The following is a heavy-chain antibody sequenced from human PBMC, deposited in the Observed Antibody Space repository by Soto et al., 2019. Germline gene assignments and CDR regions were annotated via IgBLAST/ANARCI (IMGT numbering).Heavy chain of an antibody. CDR1: GFTFSPYT. CDR2: IWFDGSNE. D-gene: IGHD6-6*01. V-gene: IGHV3-33*01. Sequence: QVQLVESGGGVVQPGRSLRLFCAASGFTFSPYTMHWVRQAPGKGLEWVAAIWFDGSNENYADSVKGRFTISRDNSKNTLYLQMSSLRAEDTAVFYCARPGQYPSASPENWHFDLWGRGTLVTVSS. CDR3: ARPGQYPSASPENWHFDL. J-gene: IGHJ2*01.